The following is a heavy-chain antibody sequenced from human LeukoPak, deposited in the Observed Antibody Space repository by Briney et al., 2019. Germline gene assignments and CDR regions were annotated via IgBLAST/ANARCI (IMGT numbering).Heavy chain of an antibody. D-gene: IGHD3-10*01. CDR1: GFTFSSYG. CDR2: IRYDGSNK. V-gene: IGHV3-30*02. Sequence: GGSLRLSCAASGFTFSSYGMHWVRQAPGKGLEWVAFIRYDGSNKYYADSVKGRFTISRDNSKNTLYLQMNSLRAEDTAVYYCARGFGVSHGSGSYYAGYWGQGTLVTVSS. CDR3: ARGFGVSHGSGSYYAGY. J-gene: IGHJ4*02.